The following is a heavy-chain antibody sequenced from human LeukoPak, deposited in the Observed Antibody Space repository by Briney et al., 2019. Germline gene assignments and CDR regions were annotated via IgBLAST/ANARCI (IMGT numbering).Heavy chain of an antibody. J-gene: IGHJ4*02. CDR1: GFTFSSYS. Sequence: RPGGSLRLSCAASGFTFSSYSMNWVRQAPGKGLEWVSYISSSSSTIYYADSVKGRFTISRDNAKNSLYLQMNSLRAEDTAVYYCARDLKTTVTTFSFDYWGQGTLVTVSS. D-gene: IGHD4-17*01. CDR2: ISSSSSTI. V-gene: IGHV3-48*01. CDR3: ARDLKTTVTTFSFDY.